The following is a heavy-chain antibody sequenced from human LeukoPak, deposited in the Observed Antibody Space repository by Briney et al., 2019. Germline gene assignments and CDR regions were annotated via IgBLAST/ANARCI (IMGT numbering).Heavy chain of an antibody. CDR3: ARDHCSGGTCLGGH. D-gene: IGHD2-15*01. CDR2: VIPIPDIA. CDR1: GDTFSMYT. Sequence: ASVKVSCKASGDTFSMYTFSWVRQAPGQGLEWMGRVIPIPDIANYPQKFQGRVTITADILTSTTYMELSSLRSDDTAVYYCARDHCSGGTCLGGHWGQGTLVTVSS. J-gene: IGHJ4*02. V-gene: IGHV1-69*04.